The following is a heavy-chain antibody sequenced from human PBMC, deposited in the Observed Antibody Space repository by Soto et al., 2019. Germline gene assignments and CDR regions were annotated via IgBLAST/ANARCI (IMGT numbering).Heavy chain of an antibody. CDR3: ARARGYDILTGYFWFDP. J-gene: IGHJ5*02. CDR2: INAGNGNT. V-gene: IGHV1-3*01. Sequence: ASVKVSCKASGYTFTSYAMHWVRQAPGQRLEWMGWINAGNGNTKYSQKFQGRVTITRDTSASTAYMELSSLRSEDTAVYYCARARGYDILTGYFWFDPWGQGTLVTVSS. D-gene: IGHD3-9*01. CDR1: GYTFTSYA.